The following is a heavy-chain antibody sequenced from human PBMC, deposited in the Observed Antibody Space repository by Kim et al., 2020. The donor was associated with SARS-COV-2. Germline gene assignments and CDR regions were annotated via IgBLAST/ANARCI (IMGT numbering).Heavy chain of an antibody. D-gene: IGHD2-15*01. V-gene: IGHV5-51*01. Sequence: YPGDAATSYSPSIQGQVTISADKAISTAYLQGSSLKASDTAMYYCARIGDYWGQGTLVTVSS. CDR2: YPGDAAT. J-gene: IGHJ4*02. CDR3: ARIGDY.